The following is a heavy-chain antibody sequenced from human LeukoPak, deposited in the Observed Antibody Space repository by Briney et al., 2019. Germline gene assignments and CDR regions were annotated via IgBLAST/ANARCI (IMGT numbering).Heavy chain of an antibody. J-gene: IGHJ4*02. Sequence: PSETLSLTCTVSSGSISSYYWSWIRQPPGKGLEWIGYLFHSGTRRYNPSLKSRVTISADTTKNQFFLSLNSATAADTAVYYCARRRGWKQQVVYFDYWGQGTLATVSS. CDR2: LFHSGTR. CDR3: ARRRGWKQQVVYFDY. V-gene: IGHV4-59*08. CDR1: SGSISSYY. D-gene: IGHD6-13*01.